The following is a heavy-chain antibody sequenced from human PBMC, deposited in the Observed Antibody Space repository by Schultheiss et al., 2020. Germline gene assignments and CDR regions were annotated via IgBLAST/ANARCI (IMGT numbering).Heavy chain of an antibody. Sequence: GGSLRLSCAASGFTFSNAWMSWVRQAPGKGLEWVGRIKSKTDGGTTDYAAPVKGRFTISRDDSKNTLYLQMNSLKIEDTAVYYCTARVKYSSSSDYWGQGTLVTVSS. CDR3: TARVKYSSSSDY. CDR2: IKSKTDGGTT. D-gene: IGHD6-6*01. CDR1: GFTFSNAW. V-gene: IGHV3-15*01. J-gene: IGHJ4*02.